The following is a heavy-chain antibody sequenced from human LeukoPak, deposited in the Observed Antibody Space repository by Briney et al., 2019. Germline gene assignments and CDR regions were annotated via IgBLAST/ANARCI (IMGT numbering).Heavy chain of an antibody. V-gene: IGHV1-3*01. CDR1: GYTFTSYA. CDR2: INAGNGNT. J-gene: IGHJ3*02. Sequence: ASVKVSCKASGYTFTSYAMHWVRQAPGQRLEWMGWINAGNGNTKYSQKFQGRVTITRDTSASTAYMELSSLRSEDTAVYYCARAYYYDSSGYTNAFDIWGQGTMVTVSS. CDR3: ARAYYYDSSGYTNAFDI. D-gene: IGHD3-22*01.